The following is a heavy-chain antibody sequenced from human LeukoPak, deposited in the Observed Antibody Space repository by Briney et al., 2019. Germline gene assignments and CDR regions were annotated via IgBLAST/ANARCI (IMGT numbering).Heavy chain of an antibody. J-gene: IGHJ4*02. D-gene: IGHD3-10*01. V-gene: IGHV3-30-3*01. CDR3: ARDLMVRGVTGHDY. CDR1: GFTFSNYA. Sequence: PGGSLRLSCAASGFTFSNYAMHWVRQAPGKGLEWVAVISYDGSNKYYADSVKGRFTISRDNSKNTLYLQMNSLRAEDTAVYYCARDLMVRGVTGHDYWGQGTLVTVSS. CDR2: ISYDGSNK.